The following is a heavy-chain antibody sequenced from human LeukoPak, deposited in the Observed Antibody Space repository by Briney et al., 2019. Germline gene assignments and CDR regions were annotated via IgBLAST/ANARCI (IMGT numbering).Heavy chain of an antibody. CDR1: GYTFTSYD. Sequence: ASVKVSCKASGYTFTSYDINWVRQATGQGLEWMGWMNPNSGNTGYAQKLQGRVTMTTDTSTSTAYMELRSLRSDDTAVYYCARDLKRGYYDSSGPKGDYWGQGTLVTVSS. J-gene: IGHJ4*02. CDR2: MNPNSGNT. V-gene: IGHV1-8*01. D-gene: IGHD3-22*01. CDR3: ARDLKRGYYDSSGPKGDY.